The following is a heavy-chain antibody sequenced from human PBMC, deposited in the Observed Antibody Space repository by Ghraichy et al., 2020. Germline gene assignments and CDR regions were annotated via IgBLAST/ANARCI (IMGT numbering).Heavy chain of an antibody. CDR1: GASFNKYP. CDR3: GRWSTRYGMDV. CDR2: IIPIFNST. V-gene: IGHV1-69*13. J-gene: IGHJ6*02. D-gene: IGHD2-15*01. Sequence: SVKVSCKASGASFNKYPFSWVRQAPGQGLEWMGGIIPIFNSTNYAQKFQGRVTIIADESTSTAYMKLSSLGLDDTAVYYCGRWSTRYGMDVWGQGTTVTVSS.